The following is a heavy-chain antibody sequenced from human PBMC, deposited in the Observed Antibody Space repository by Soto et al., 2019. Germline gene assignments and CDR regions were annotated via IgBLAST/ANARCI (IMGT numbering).Heavy chain of an antibody. V-gene: IGHV3-21*06. J-gene: IGHJ4*01. CDR2: ISISSSDR. CDR1: GFTLSTYT. CDR3: VRGMNPLF. Sequence: GGSLRLSCAASGFTLSTYTMNWVRQAPGKGLEWVSSISISSSDRYYADSVRGRFTISRDNTKNAMAVQMNSLRADDTAVYFCVRGMNPLFGGQGTLVTVSS.